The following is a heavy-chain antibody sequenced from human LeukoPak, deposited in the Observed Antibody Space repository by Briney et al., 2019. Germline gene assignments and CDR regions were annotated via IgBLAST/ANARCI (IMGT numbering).Heavy chain of an antibody. CDR1: GFTFRTYS. Sequence: PGGSLRLSCAASGFTFRTYSMNWVRQAPGKGLEWVSYISSDSGTLYYAASVKGRFTISRDNATNLLYLQMNSLRADDTAVYYCATPFDYWGQGPLVTVSS. CDR2: ISSDSGTL. J-gene: IGHJ4*02. V-gene: IGHV3-48*01. CDR3: ATPFDY.